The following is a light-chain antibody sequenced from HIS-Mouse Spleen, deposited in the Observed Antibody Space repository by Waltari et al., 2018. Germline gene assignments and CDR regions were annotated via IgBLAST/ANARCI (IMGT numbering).Light chain of an antibody. V-gene: IGLV2-14*01. Sequence: QSALTQPASVSGSPGQSITISCTGTSSDVGGYNYVSWYQQHPGKAPKLMIYEVSNRPSGVSNRVSGSKSGNTAYLTISGLQAEDEADYYCSSYTSSSTWVFGGGTKLTVL. CDR1: SSDVGGYNY. CDR3: SSYTSSSTWV. J-gene: IGLJ3*02. CDR2: EVS.